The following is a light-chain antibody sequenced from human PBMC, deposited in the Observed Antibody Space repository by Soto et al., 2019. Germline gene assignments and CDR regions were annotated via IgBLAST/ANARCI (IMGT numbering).Light chain of an antibody. CDR2: GAS. Sequence: EIVLTQSPGTLSLSPGERATLSCRASQSVSSSYLAWYQQKPGQAPRLLIYGASSRATGIPDRFSGSGSGTDFTLTISRLEPEDFAGYYCQQYGSSPRFTFSPGTKVDIK. CDR3: QQYGSSPRFT. J-gene: IGKJ3*01. V-gene: IGKV3-20*01. CDR1: QSVSSSY.